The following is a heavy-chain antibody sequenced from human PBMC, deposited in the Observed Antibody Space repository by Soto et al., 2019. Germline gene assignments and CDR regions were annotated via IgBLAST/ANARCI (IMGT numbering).Heavy chain of an antibody. J-gene: IGHJ4*02. CDR1: GYTFTSYG. CDR3: ARDLTTYYDFWSGYPFDY. V-gene: IGHV1-18*01. Sequence: ASVKVSCKASGYTFTSYGISWVRQAPGQGLEWMGWISAYNGNTNYAQKLQGRVTMTTDTSTSTAYMELRSLRSDDTAVYYCARDLTTYYDFWSGYPFDYWGQGTLVTVSS. CDR2: ISAYNGNT. D-gene: IGHD3-3*01.